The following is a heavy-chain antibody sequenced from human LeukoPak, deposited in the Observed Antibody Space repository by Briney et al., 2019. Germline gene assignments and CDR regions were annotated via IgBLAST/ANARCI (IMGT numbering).Heavy chain of an antibody. CDR3: ARVGSSGWYVHPTLDY. Sequence: ASVKVSCKASGYTFTGYHMHWVRQAPGQGLEWMGWINPNSGDTNYAQKFQGRVTVTRDTSISAAYMELSSLRSDDTAVYYCARVGSSGWYVHPTLDYWGQGTLVTVSS. J-gene: IGHJ4*02. CDR1: GYTFTGYH. V-gene: IGHV1-2*02. CDR2: INPNSGDT. D-gene: IGHD6-19*01.